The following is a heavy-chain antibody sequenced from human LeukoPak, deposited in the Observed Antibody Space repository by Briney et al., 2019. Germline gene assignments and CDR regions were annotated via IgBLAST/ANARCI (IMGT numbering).Heavy chain of an antibody. V-gene: IGHV4-39*07. J-gene: IGHJ6*02. Sequence: PSETLSLTCSVSGGSISSDDYYWSWIRQPPGKGLEWIGEINHSGSTNYNPSLKSRVTISVDTSKNQFSLKLSSVTAADTAVYYCARDSYGLYYGMDVWGQGTTVTVSS. D-gene: IGHD5-18*01. CDR3: ARDSYGLYYGMDV. CDR2: INHSGST. CDR1: GGSISSDDYY.